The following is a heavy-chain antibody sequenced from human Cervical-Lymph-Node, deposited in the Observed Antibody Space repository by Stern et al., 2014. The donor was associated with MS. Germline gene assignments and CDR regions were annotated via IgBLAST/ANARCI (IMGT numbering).Heavy chain of an antibody. J-gene: IGHJ5*02. V-gene: IGHV1-18*01. CDR1: GYTFTSLG. CDR2: ISAYNNNT. CDR3: ASGSLEGFDP. Sequence: VQLEESGAEVKKPGASVKGSCKASGYTFTSLGISWVRQAPGQGLEWMGWISAYNNNTTHVQKLQGRVTLTTETSTSTAYMELRSLTSDDTAVYYCASGSLEGFDPWGQGTLVTVSS. D-gene: IGHD5-24*01.